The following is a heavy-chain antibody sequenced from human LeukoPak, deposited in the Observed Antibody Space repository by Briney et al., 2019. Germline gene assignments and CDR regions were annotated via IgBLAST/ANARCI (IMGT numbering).Heavy chain of an antibody. CDR2: INPNSGDT. J-gene: IGHJ4*02. V-gene: IGHV1-2*04. Sequence: ASVKVSCKASGYSFTDYHMHWVRQAPGQGLEWMGQINPNSGDTNYAQKFQGWVTVTRDTSISTAYMELNRLTSDDTAVYYCARGGYDSSGYYFYFDYWGQGTLVTVSS. CDR3: ARGGYDSSGYYFYFDY. CDR1: GYSFTDYH. D-gene: IGHD3-22*01.